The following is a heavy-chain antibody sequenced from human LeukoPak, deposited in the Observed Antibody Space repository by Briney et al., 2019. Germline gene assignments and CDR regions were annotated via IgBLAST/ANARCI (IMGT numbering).Heavy chain of an antibody. V-gene: IGHV3-21*01. CDR1: GFTFSSYS. CDR3: ARDISRVYDSNGWNFDY. Sequence: GGSLRLSCAASGFTFSSYSMNWVRQAPGKGLEWVSSISSSSSYIYYADSVKGRFTISGDNAKNSLYLQMNSLRAEDTAVYYCARDISRVYDSNGWNFDYWGQGTLVTVSS. D-gene: IGHD3-22*01. CDR2: ISSSSSYI. J-gene: IGHJ4*02.